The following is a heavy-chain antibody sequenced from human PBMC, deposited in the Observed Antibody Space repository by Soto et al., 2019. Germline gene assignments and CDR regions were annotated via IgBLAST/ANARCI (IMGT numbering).Heavy chain of an antibody. V-gene: IGHV4-31*03. Sequence: SETLSLTCTFSCGSVISGGYYWGWIRQHPGTGLEWIGYIYYSGTTYFNPSLKSRASISLDTSKNEFSLKLTSVTAADTAVYYCARRALPQCINGVCYKDGFWDYWGQGALVTVSS. J-gene: IGHJ4*02. CDR1: CGSVISGGYY. D-gene: IGHD2-8*01. CDR3: ARRALPQCINGVCYKDGFWDY. CDR2: IYYSGTT.